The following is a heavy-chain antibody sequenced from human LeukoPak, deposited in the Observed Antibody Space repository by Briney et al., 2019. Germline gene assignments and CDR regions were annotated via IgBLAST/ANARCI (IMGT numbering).Heavy chain of an antibody. CDR2: IYYSGST. V-gene: IGHV4-59*01. D-gene: IGHD2-2*02. Sequence: SETLSLTCTVSGGSISSYYWSWIRQPPGKGLEWIGYIYYSGSTNYNPSLKSRVTISVDTSKNQFSLKLSSVTAADTAVYYCARDPPGDGYCSSTSCYTGYFQHWGQGTLVTVSS. CDR3: ARDPPGDGYCSSTSCYTGYFQH. J-gene: IGHJ1*01. CDR1: GGSISSYY.